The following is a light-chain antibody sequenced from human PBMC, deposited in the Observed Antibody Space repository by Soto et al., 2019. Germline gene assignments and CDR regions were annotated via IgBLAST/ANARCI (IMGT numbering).Light chain of an antibody. CDR1: SSDIGGYNY. V-gene: IGLV2-14*01. Sequence: QSALTQPASVSGSPGQSITISCTGTSSDIGGYNYVSWYQLHPDKAPKVIIYDVTNRPSGVSNRFSGSKSGNTASLTISGLQTEDEADYYCSSYTSSITHVVFGGGTQLTVL. CDR3: SSYTSSITHVV. J-gene: IGLJ2*01. CDR2: DVT.